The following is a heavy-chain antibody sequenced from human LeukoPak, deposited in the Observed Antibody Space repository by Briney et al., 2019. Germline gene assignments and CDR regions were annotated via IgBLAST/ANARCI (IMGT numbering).Heavy chain of an antibody. CDR3: AQDPASFYYGSGSFEYYFDY. J-gene: IGHJ4*02. D-gene: IGHD3-10*01. CDR1: GFTFSSYA. CDR2: INGSGGST. Sequence: GGSLRLSCAASGFTFSSYAMSWVGQAPGKGLEWVSAINGSGGSTNYADSVKGRFTISRDDSKNKLYLQMNSLRAEDTAVYYCAQDPASFYYGSGSFEYYFDYWGQGTLVTVSS. V-gene: IGHV3-23*01.